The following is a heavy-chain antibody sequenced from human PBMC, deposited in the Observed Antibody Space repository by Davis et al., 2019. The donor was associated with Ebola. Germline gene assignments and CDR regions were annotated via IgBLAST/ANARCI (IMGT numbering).Heavy chain of an antibody. Sequence: GESLMISCTASGFTVSSYHMSWLRQAPGKRLEWVSVIYDHSTAYADAVRGRFIIPRDKSNNTLYLEMSSLRVDDTAVYYCATTQWLREFDNWGQGTLVTVSS. CDR1: GFTVSSYH. D-gene: IGHD6-19*01. CDR2: IYDHST. J-gene: IGHJ4*02. CDR3: ATTQWLREFDN. V-gene: IGHV3-53*01.